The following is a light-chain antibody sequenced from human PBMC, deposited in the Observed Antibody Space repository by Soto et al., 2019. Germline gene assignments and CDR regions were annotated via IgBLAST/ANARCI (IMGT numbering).Light chain of an antibody. CDR1: QDISNY. V-gene: IGKV1-33*01. Sequence: DIQMTQSPSSLSASVGDRVTITCQASQDISNYLNWYQQKPGKAPKLLIYDASNLETGVPSRFSGSGSGTEFTFAISSLQPEDIATYYCQQYDNLPPYTVGQGTKLEIK. J-gene: IGKJ2*01. CDR3: QQYDNLPPYT. CDR2: DAS.